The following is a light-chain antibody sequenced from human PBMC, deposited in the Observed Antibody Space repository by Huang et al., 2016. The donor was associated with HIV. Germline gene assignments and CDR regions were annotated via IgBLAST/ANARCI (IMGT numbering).Light chain of an antibody. J-gene: IGKJ2*01. CDR3: QQYNTYPRTT. V-gene: IGKV1-5*03. CDR2: KAS. CDR1: QTISTW. Sequence: DIQMTQSPSTLSASVGDRVTITCRASQTISTWLAWYQQKPGKAPKLLIYKASSLESGVPSRVSGSGSWTEFTLTISSLQPDDFATYYCQQYNTYPRTTFGQGTKLEIK.